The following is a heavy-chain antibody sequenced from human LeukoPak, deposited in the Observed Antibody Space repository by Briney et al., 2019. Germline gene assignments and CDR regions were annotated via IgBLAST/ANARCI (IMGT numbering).Heavy chain of an antibody. Sequence: ASVKVSCKASGYTFTSYGISWVRQAPGQGLEWMGWISAYNGITNYAQKLQGRVTMTTDTSTSTAYMELRSLRSDDTAVYYCARDLPPFKFTIFGVVIGYWGQGTLVTVSS. CDR2: ISAYNGIT. V-gene: IGHV1-18*01. D-gene: IGHD3-3*01. CDR3: ARDLPPFKFTIFGVVIGY. CDR1: GYTFTSYG. J-gene: IGHJ4*02.